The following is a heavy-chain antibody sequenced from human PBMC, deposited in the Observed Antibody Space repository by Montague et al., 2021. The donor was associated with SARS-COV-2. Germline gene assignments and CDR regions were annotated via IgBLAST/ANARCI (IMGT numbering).Heavy chain of an antibody. V-gene: IGHV6-1*01. CDR1: GDSVSRGTAA. D-gene: IGHD7-27*01. J-gene: IGHJ3*02. CDR3: ARDSELGNEALDI. Sequence: CAISGDSVSRGTAAWYWIRQSPSRGLEWLGWTFHRSTLYHDYAPXAKSRIIINADTSKNQFSLQLSSVTPDDTAVYYCARDSELGNEALDIWGRGTMVTVSS. CDR2: TFHRSTLYH.